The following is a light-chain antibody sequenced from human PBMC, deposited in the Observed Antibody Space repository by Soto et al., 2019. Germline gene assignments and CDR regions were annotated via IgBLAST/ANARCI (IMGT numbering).Light chain of an antibody. V-gene: IGKV3-15*01. CDR3: QHHEA. CDR1: QSVSSN. CDR2: GAS. J-gene: IGKJ1*01. Sequence: EIVMTQSPATLSVSPGERATLSCRASQSVSSNLAWYQQKPGQAPRLLIYGASTRATGIPAGFSGSGSGTEFTLPISSLQSEDFAVYYCQHHEAFGQGTKVEIK.